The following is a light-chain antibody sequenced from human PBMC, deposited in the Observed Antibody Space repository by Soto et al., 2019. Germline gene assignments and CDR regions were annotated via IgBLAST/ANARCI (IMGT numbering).Light chain of an antibody. CDR1: QSVSSSY. J-gene: IGKJ1*01. CDR3: QQYGSSPPRT. Sequence: EIVLTHSPDTLYLSPGERATLSCRASQSVSSSYLAWYQQKPGQAPRLXXYGASSRATGIPDRFSGSGSGTDLTLTISRLEPEDFAVYYCQQYGSSPPRTFGQGTKVDIK. CDR2: GAS. V-gene: IGKV3-20*01.